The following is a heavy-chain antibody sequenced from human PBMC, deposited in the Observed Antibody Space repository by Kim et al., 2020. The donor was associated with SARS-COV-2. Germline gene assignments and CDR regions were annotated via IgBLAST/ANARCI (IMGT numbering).Heavy chain of an antibody. Sequence: GGSLRLSCAASGFTFSSFGMTWVRQAPGKGLEWVSSISGSGASTYHADPVKCRFTISRDNFENILFLQMNSLRAEDTAVYFCGKESSSTTEFWGQGTLVTVSS. V-gene: IGHV3-23*01. J-gene: IGHJ4*02. CDR2: ISGSGAST. CDR1: GFTFSSFG. D-gene: IGHD6-13*01. CDR3: GKESSSTTEF.